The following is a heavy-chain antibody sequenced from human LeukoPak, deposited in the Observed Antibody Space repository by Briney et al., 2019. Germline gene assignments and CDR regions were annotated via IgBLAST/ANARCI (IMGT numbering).Heavy chain of an antibody. CDR2: IWNDGNNK. CDR1: GLTFTAYA. Sequence: GGSLRLSCAASGLTFTAYAMHWVRQAPGKGREWVAVIWNDGNNKYYVDSVKGRFTISRDNSMNTLYLQMNRLRAEDTAVYYCARGTNGYYYVLDSWGQGTRVTVSS. J-gene: IGHJ4*02. D-gene: IGHD3-3*01. V-gene: IGHV3-33*01. CDR3: ARGTNGYYYVLDS.